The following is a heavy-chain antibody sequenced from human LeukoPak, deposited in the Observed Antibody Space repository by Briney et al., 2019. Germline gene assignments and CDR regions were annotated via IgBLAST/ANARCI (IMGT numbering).Heavy chain of an antibody. CDR2: IIPIFGTA. CDR1: GYTFTGYY. V-gene: IGHV1-69*13. CDR3: ARRMRRDGYNLGYYYYGMDV. J-gene: IGHJ6*02. D-gene: IGHD5-24*01. Sequence: GASVKVSCKASGYTFTGYYMHWVRQAPGQGLEWMGGIIPIFGTANYAQKFQGRVTITADESTSTAYMELSSLRSEDTAVYYCARRMRRDGYNLGYYYYGMDVWGQGTTVTVSS.